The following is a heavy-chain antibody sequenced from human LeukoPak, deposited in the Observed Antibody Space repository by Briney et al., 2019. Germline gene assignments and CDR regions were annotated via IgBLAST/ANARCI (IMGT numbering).Heavy chain of an antibody. Sequence: SVKVSCKASGGTFSSYAISWVGQAPGQGLEWMGRIIPIFGTANYPQKFQGRGTITTDEPTHTAYMELSSLRSEDTAVYYCARGRITICGVVAFDPWGQGTLVTVSS. J-gene: IGHJ5*02. CDR3: ARGRITICGVVAFDP. CDR2: IIPIFGTA. CDR1: GGTFSSYA. V-gene: IGHV1-69*05. D-gene: IGHD3-3*01.